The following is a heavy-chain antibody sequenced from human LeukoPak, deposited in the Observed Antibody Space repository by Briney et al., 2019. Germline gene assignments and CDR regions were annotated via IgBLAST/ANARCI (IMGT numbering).Heavy chain of an antibody. CDR1: GFTFSIYW. CDR3: ARDPAGNRGNFDY. V-gene: IGHV3-33*08. J-gene: IGHJ4*02. Sequence: GGSLRLSCAASGFTFSIYWMSWVRQAPGRRLEWVAGIWYDGTNKYYADSVKGRLTISRDNSRNTLYLQMNSLRVEDTAMYSCARDPAGNRGNFDYWGQGTLVTVSS. CDR2: IWYDGTNK. D-gene: IGHD6-13*01.